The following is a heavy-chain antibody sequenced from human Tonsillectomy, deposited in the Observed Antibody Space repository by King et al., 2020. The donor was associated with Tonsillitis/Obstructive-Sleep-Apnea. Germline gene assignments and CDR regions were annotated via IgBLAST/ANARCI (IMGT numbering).Heavy chain of an antibody. J-gene: IGHJ3*02. V-gene: IGHV4-59*01. CDR2: LYYSGST. D-gene: IGHD1-1*01. CDR1: GGSLSGYY. Sequence: QLQESGPGLVKPSETLSLTCTVSGGSLSGYYWSWIRQPPGKGLEWIGYLYYSGSTNFSPSLESRVTISADTPKNQFSLKLSSVTAADTAVYYCARDVQGDGFDIWGQGTVVTVSS. CDR3: ARDVQGDGFDI.